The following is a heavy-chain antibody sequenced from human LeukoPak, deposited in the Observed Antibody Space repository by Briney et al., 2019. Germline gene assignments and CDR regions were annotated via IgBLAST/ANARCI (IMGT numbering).Heavy chain of an antibody. CDR2: IYYSGST. J-gene: IGHJ4*02. CDR1: VGSISSYY. D-gene: IGHD7-27*01. V-gene: IGHV4-59*01. CDR3: ATAGEGPYYFDY. Sequence: SETLSLTCTVSVGSISSYYWSWIRQPPGKGLEWIGYIYYSGSTNYNPSLKSRVTISVDTSKNQFSLKLSSVTAADTAVYYCATAGEGPYYFDYWGQGTLVTVSS.